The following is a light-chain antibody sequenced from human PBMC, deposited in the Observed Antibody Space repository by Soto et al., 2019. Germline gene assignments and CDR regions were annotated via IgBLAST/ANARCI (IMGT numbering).Light chain of an antibody. CDR2: AAY. CDR3: QLLNDSPPVT. Sequence: DIQLTQSPSFLSASVGDTVTITCRASQAIDNYLAWYQHAPGKAPRLLIYAAYTLQSGVPKRFSGSGSGTEFSLTISSLQPEDFASYYCQLLNDSPPVTFGQGTRLEVK. CDR1: QAIDNY. V-gene: IGKV1-9*01. J-gene: IGKJ5*01.